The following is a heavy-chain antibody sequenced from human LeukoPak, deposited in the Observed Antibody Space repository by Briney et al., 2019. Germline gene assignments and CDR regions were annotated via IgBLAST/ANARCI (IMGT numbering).Heavy chain of an antibody. CDR1: GFTFDDYP. Sequence: GGSLRLSCAASGFTFDDYPTHWVRQVPGEGLEWVSLISGDGGITYYADSFKGRFTISRDNSKNSLFLQMNSLRTEDTALYYCAKDYYWGQGTLVTVSS. CDR3: AKDYY. CDR2: ISGDGGIT. J-gene: IGHJ4*02. V-gene: IGHV3-43*02.